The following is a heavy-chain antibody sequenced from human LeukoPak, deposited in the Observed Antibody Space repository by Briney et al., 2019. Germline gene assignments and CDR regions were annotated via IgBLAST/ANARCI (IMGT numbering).Heavy chain of an antibody. CDR1: GYTFTGYY. J-gene: IGHJ1*01. CDR2: INPSGGST. CDR3: ARGVVGDSSGWYAHKYFQH. D-gene: IGHD6-19*01. Sequence: VASVKVSCKASGYTFTGYYMHWVRQAPGQGLEWMGIINPSGGSTSYAQKFQGRVTMTRDTSTSTVYMELSSLRSEDTAVYYCARGVVGDSSGWYAHKYFQHWGRAPWSPSPQ. V-gene: IGHV1-46*01.